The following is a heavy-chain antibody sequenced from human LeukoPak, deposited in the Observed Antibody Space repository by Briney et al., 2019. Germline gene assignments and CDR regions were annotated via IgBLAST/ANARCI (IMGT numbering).Heavy chain of an antibody. CDR2: ISSGSTI. Sequence: GGSLRLSCAASGFTFSTYEMNWVRQAPGKGLEWVSYISSGSTIYYADSVKGRFTISRDSAKNSLYLQMNSLRAEDTAVYYCARVDYGSGSYYKSFDYWGQGTLVTVSS. D-gene: IGHD3-10*01. CDR3: ARVDYGSGSYYKSFDY. V-gene: IGHV3-48*03. CDR1: GFTFSTYE. J-gene: IGHJ4*02.